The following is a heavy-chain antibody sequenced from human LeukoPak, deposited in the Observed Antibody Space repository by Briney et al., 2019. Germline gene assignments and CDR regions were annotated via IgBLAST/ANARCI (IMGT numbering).Heavy chain of an antibody. V-gene: IGHV4-39*01. D-gene: IGHD3-10*01. CDR3: ARHEAKGSGSYYSNFDY. CDR2: IYSSGST. CDR1: GCSMSNSSYY. Sequence: PSETLSLTCTVSGCSMSNSSYYWGWIRQPPGKGLEWIGSIYSSGSTYYNPSLKSRVTISVDTSKNQFSLKLTSVTAADTAVYYCARHEAKGSGSYYSNFDYWGQGTLVTVSS. J-gene: IGHJ4*02.